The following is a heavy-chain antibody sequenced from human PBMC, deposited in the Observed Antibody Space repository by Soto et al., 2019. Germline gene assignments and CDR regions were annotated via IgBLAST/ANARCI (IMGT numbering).Heavy chain of an antibody. CDR2: IKEDGSEK. CDR3: ARGTDTPGLDY. Sequence: EVQLVESGGGLVQPGGSLRLSCAASGFTFSDYWMNWLRQAPGKGLEWMANIKEDGSEKYYVDSVKGRFTISRDNDKNSLYLQMNSQRAEDTAVYYSARGTDTPGLDYWGQGTLVTVSS. J-gene: IGHJ4*02. CDR1: GFTFSDYW. D-gene: IGHD2-2*01. V-gene: IGHV3-7*04.